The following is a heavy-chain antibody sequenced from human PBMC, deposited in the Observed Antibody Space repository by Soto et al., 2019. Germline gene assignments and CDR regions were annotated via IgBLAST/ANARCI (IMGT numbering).Heavy chain of an antibody. Sequence: QVQLVQYGAEVKKPGSSVKVSCKASGDTFSSYAISWVRQAPGQGLEWMGGIIPIFGTANYAQKFQGRVTITADEFTSKAYMELSSLRSEDTAVYCCASAVSGYRSRASPMDVWGQGTTVTDSS. CDR1: GDTFSSYA. D-gene: IGHD3-22*01. CDR3: ASAVSGYRSRASPMDV. CDR2: IIPIFGTA. J-gene: IGHJ6*02. V-gene: IGHV1-69*01.